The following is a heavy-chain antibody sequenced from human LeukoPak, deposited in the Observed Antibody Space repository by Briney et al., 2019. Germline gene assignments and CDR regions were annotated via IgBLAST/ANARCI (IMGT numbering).Heavy chain of an antibody. V-gene: IGHV3-21*01. D-gene: IGHD4/OR15-4a*01. J-gene: IGHJ4*02. CDR2: ISSSRNYI. CDR3: AKGLNPYYFDY. Sequence: GGSLRLSCAASGFIFTSYSMNWVRQAPGKGLEWVSSISSSRNYIYYADSVKGRFTISRDNAKNSLYLQMNSLRAEDTAVYYCAKGLNPYYFDYWGQGTLVTVSS. CDR1: GFIFTSYS.